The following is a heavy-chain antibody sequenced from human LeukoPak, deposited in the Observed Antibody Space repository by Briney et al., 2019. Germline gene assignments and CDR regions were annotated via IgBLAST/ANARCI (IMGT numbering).Heavy chain of an antibody. CDR1: GYTFTSYG. J-gene: IGHJ5*02. Sequence: GASVKVSCKASGYTFTSYGVSWVRQAPGQGLEWMGWISGDNGNTNYAQNLQGRVIMTTDTSTSTAYMELRSLTSDDTAFYYCARDRIFGSNWFDPWGQGTLVTVSS. D-gene: IGHD1-20*01. CDR2: ISGDNGNT. V-gene: IGHV1-18*01. CDR3: ARDRIFGSNWFDP.